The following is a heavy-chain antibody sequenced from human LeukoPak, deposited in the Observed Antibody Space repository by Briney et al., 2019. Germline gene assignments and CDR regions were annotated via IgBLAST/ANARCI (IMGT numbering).Heavy chain of an antibody. J-gene: IGHJ4*02. Sequence: SSETLSLTCTVSGGSISSGGYFWSWIRQHPGKDLEWIGYIYYTGSTYYNPSLKSRVAMSLDTSKNQFSLKLSSVTAADAAVYYCARAARGYLYYFDYWGQGTLVTVSS. CDR3: ARAARGYLYYFDY. V-gene: IGHV4-31*03. D-gene: IGHD3-22*01. CDR1: GGSISSGGYF. CDR2: IYYTGST.